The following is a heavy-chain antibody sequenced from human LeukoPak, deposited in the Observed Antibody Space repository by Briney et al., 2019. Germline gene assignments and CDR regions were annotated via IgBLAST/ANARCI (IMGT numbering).Heavy chain of an antibody. V-gene: IGHV1-18*01. CDR1: GYTFTSYG. J-gene: IGHJ6*03. Sequence: ASVKVSCKASGYTFTSYGISWVRQAPGQGLEWMGWISAYNGNTNYAQKLQGRVTMTTDTSTSTAYMELRSLRSDDTAVYYCAREVGRGYCSGGSCPPDYYYMDVWGKGTTVTVSS. D-gene: IGHD2-15*01. CDR3: AREVGRGYCSGGSCPPDYYYMDV. CDR2: ISAYNGNT.